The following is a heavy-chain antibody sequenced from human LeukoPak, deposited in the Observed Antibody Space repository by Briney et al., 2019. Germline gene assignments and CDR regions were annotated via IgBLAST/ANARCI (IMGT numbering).Heavy chain of an antibody. Sequence: PGGSLRLSCAASGFTFSSYGMHWVRQAPGKGLEWVSAISGSGGSTYYADSVKGRFTISRDNSKNTLYLQMNGLRAEDTAVYYCNSPSYYDFWSGYYGTYNDAFDIWGQGTMVTVSS. CDR3: NSPSYYDFWSGYYGTYNDAFDI. CDR2: ISGSGGST. J-gene: IGHJ3*02. V-gene: IGHV3-23*01. D-gene: IGHD3-3*01. CDR1: GFTFSSYG.